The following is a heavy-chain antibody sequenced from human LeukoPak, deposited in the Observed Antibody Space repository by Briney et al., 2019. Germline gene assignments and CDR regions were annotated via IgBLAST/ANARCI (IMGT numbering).Heavy chain of an antibody. V-gene: IGHV4-59*01. J-gene: IGHJ4*02. CDR2: ISYSGST. D-gene: IGHD6-19*01. CDR1: GGSISGYY. CDR3: ARDGRAGSLFAY. Sequence: SETLSLTCTVSGGSISGYYWSWIRQPPGKGLEWVGYISYSGSTNYNPSLKSRVTISVDTSKNQFSLKLSSVTAADTGIYYCARDGRAGSLFAYWGQGTLVTVSS.